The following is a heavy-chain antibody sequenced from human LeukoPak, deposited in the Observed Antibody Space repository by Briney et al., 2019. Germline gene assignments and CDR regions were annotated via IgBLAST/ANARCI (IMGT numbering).Heavy chain of an antibody. CDR1: GGSISSGGHF. Sequence: PSETLSLTCTVSGGSISSGGHFWSWIRQHPGKGLEWIGYIYNSGRTNYSPSLKSRVSISVDTSTNQFSLKLSSVTAADTAVYYCARAGLLGSGSDSFDLWGQGTLVTVSS. J-gene: IGHJ3*01. V-gene: IGHV4-31*03. CDR2: IYNSGRT. D-gene: IGHD3-10*01. CDR3: ARAGLLGSGSDSFDL.